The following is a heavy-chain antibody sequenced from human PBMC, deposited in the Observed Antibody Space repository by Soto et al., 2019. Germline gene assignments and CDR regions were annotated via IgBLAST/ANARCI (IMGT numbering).Heavy chain of an antibody. D-gene: IGHD6-19*01. CDR1: GGSFSGYY. V-gene: IGHV4-34*01. CDR2: LNHRGST. Sequence: SETLSLTCAVYGGSFSGYYWSWIRQPPGKGLEWIGELNHRGSTNYNPSHKSRVTISVDTSKNQFSLKLSSVTAADTAVYYCARPTRQWLGLRYYYGMDVWGQGTTVT. J-gene: IGHJ6*02. CDR3: ARPTRQWLGLRYYYGMDV.